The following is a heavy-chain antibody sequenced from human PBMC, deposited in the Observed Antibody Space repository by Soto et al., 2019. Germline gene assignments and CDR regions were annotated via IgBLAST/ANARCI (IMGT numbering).Heavy chain of an antibody. CDR3: ARGRPYCSSTSCYPPPIMAGGGWFDP. V-gene: IGHV4-34*01. D-gene: IGHD2-2*01. Sequence: SETLSLTCAVYGGSFSGYYWSWIRQPPGKGLEWIGEINHSGSTNYNPSLKSRVTISVDTSKNQFSLKLSSVTAADTAVYYCARGRPYCSSTSCYPPPIMAGGGWFDPWGQGTLVTVSS. J-gene: IGHJ5*02. CDR2: INHSGST. CDR1: GGSFSGYY.